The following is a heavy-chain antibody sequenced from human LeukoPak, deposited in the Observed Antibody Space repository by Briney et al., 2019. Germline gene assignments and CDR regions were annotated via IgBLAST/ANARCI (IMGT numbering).Heavy chain of an antibody. D-gene: IGHD3-9*01. V-gene: IGHV1-8*01. J-gene: IGHJ6*02. CDR3: ARLLRYFDWLSPNV. Sequence: ASVKVPCKASGYTFTSYDINWVRQATGQGLEWMGWMNPNSGNTGYAQKFQGRVTMTRNTSISTAYMELSSLRSEDTAVYYCARLLRYFDWLSPNVWGQGTTVTVSS. CDR1: GYTFTSYD. CDR2: MNPNSGNT.